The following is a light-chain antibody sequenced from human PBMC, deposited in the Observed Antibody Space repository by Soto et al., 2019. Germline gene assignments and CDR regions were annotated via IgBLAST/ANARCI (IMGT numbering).Light chain of an antibody. CDR1: SSDVGGYNY. CDR2: EVS. Sequence: QSALTQPASVSGSPGQSITISCTATSSDVGGYNYVSWYQQHPGKAPKLMIYEVSNRPSGVSNRFSVSKSGNTASLTISGLQAEDEADYYCSSYTSSCTRVFGGVTKVTVL. J-gene: IGLJ3*02. CDR3: SSYTSSCTRV. V-gene: IGLV2-14*01.